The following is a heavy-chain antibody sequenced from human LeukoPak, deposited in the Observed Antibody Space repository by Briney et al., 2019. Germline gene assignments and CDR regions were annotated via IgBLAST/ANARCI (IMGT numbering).Heavy chain of an antibody. D-gene: IGHD3-10*01. CDR2: IYYSGNT. V-gene: IGHV4-39*01. Sequence: PSETLSLTCTVSGDSISTSNSYWGWIRQPPGKGLEWIGSIYYSGNTYYNASLKSRVTISVDTSKNQFSLKLSSVTAADTAVYYCARLLSGELLWFGEFPKDFDYWGQGTLVTVSS. CDR1: GDSISTSNSY. J-gene: IGHJ4*02. CDR3: ARLLSGELLWFGEFPKDFDY.